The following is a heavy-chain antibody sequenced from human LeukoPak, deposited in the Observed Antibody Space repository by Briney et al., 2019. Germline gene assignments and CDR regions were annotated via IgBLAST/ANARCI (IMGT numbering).Heavy chain of an antibody. CDR1: GFTFSSYG. D-gene: IGHD3-22*01. CDR3: AKSDGSSGNLFDY. J-gene: IGHJ4*02. CDR2: IWYDGSNK. V-gene: IGHV3-33*06. Sequence: GGSLRLSCAASGFTFSSYGMHWVRQAPGKGLEWVAVIWYDGSNKYYADSVKGRFTISRDNSKNTLYLQMNSLRAEDTAVYYCAKSDGSSGNLFDYWGQGTLVTVSS.